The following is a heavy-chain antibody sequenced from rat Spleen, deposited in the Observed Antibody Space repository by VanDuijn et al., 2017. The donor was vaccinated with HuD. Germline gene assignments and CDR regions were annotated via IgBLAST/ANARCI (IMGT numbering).Heavy chain of an antibody. CDR3: TRLGLRVSGDY. J-gene: IGHJ2*01. CDR1: GFSLMDYS. Sequence: QVQLKESGPGLVQPSQTLSLTCTVSGFSLMDYSVHWVRQPPGKGLEWMGRMKYDGDTYYNSALKSRLSISRDTSKSQVFLKMNSLQTEDTAIYYCTRLGLRVSGDYWGQGVMVTVSS. D-gene: IGHD1-7*01. CDR2: MKYDGDT. V-gene: IGHV2S30*01.